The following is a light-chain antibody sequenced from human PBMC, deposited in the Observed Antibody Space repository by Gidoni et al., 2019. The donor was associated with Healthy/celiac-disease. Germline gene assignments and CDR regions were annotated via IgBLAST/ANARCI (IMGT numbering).Light chain of an antibody. Sequence: EIVLTQSPGTLSLSPGERATLSCRASQSVSSSYLAWYQQKPGQAPRLLIYGASSRATGIPDRFSGGGSGTDFTLTISRLEPEDFAVYYCQQYGSSPQYTFXQXTKLXIK. CDR1: QSVSSSY. V-gene: IGKV3-20*01. CDR3: QQYGSSPQYT. J-gene: IGKJ2*01. CDR2: GAS.